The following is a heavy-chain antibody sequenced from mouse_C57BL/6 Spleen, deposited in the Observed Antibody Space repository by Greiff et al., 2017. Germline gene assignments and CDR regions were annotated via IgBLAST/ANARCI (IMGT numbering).Heavy chain of an antibody. Sequence: QVQLKESGPGLVAPSQSLSITCTVSGFSLTSYAISWVRQPPGKGLEWLGVIWTGGGTNYTSALKSRLSISKDNSKSQVFLKMNSLQTDDTARYYCAKITTVVANWYFDVWGTGTTVTVSS. CDR1: GFSLTSYA. CDR2: IWTGGGT. J-gene: IGHJ1*03. CDR3: AKITTVVANWYFDV. D-gene: IGHD1-1*01. V-gene: IGHV2-9-1*01.